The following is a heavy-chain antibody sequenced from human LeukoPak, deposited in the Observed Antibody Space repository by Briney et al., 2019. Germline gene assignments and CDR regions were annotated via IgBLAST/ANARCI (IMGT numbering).Heavy chain of an antibody. CDR2: ITNSGTTI. CDR3: AFPHCSSTSCYLDYFDY. CDR1: GGSISSSSYY. Sequence: LSLTCTVSGGSISSSSYYWGWIRQAPGKGLEWVSYITNSGTTIYYADSVKGRFTISRDNSKNTLYLQMNSLRAEDTAVYYCAFPHCSSTSCYLDYFDYWGQGTLVTVSS. D-gene: IGHD2-2*01. J-gene: IGHJ4*02. V-gene: IGHV3-11*04.